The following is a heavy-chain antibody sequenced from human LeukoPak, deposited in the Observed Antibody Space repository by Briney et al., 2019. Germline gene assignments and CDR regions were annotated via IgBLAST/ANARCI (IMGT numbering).Heavy chain of an antibody. CDR2: IIPIFGSA. CDR1: GGTFSSYA. Sequence: ASVKVSCKASGGTFSSYAISWVRQAPGQGLEWMGRIIPIFGSANYAQKFQGRVTITTDESTSTAYMELSSLRSEDTAVYYCARGPPGYYYDSSGYLGYWGQGTLVTVSS. CDR3: ARGPPGYYYDSSGYLGY. V-gene: IGHV1-69*05. D-gene: IGHD3-22*01. J-gene: IGHJ4*02.